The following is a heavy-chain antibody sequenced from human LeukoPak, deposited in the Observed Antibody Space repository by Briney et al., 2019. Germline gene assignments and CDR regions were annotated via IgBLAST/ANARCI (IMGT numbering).Heavy chain of an antibody. D-gene: IGHD3-10*01. CDR2: IYSGGST. Sequence: GGSLRLSCAASGFTVSSNYMSWVRQAPGKGLEWVSVIYSGGSTYYADSVKGRFTISRDNSKNTLYLQMNSLRAEDTAVFYCAVDLGGYYFDHWGQGTLVTVSS. V-gene: IGHV3-53*01. J-gene: IGHJ4*02. CDR3: AVDLGGYYFDH. CDR1: GFTVSSNY.